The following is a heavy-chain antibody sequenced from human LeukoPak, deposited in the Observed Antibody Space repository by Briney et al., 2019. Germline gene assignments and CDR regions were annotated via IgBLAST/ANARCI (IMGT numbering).Heavy chain of an antibody. D-gene: IGHD3-22*01. J-gene: IGHJ4*02. CDR3: ARDRHYYDSLEGVFDY. CDR2: MNPNSGNT. CDR1: GYTFTSYD. V-gene: IGHV1-8*01. Sequence: ASVKVSCKASGYTFTSYDIDWVRQATGQGLEWMGWMNPNSGNTGYAQKFQGRVTMTRDTSTSTVYMELSSLRSEDTAVYYCARDRHYYDSLEGVFDYWGQGTLVTVSS.